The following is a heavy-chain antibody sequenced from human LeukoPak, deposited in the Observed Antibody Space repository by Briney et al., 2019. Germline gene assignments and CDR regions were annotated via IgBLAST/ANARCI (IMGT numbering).Heavy chain of an antibody. Sequence: SETLSLTCTVSGASISSYYWSWIRQPPGKGLEWIGYIYYSGSTNYNPSLKSRVTISVDTSKNQFSLKLSSVTAADTAVYYCARVGSWNDEAFDIWGQGTMVTVSS. CDR3: ARVGSWNDEAFDI. D-gene: IGHD1-1*01. CDR2: IYYSGST. CDR1: GASISSYY. J-gene: IGHJ3*02. V-gene: IGHV4-59*01.